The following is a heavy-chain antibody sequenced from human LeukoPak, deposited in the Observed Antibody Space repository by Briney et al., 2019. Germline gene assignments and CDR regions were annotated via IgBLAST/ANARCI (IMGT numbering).Heavy chain of an antibody. J-gene: IGHJ4*02. CDR1: GFTFSSSV. D-gene: IGHD6-13*01. Sequence: SGGSLRLSCVASGFTFSSSVMSWVRQAPGKGLEWVGRIKSKTDGGTTDYAAPVKGRFTISRDDSKNTLYLQMNSLKTEDTAVYYCTTVLAAAGWVHYWGQGTLVTVSS. CDR2: IKSKTDGGTT. CDR3: TTVLAAAGWVHY. V-gene: IGHV3-15*01.